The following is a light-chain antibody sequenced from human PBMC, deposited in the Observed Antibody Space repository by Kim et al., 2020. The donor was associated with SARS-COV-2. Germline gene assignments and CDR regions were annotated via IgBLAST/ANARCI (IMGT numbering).Light chain of an antibody. CDR2: QDT. J-gene: IGLJ3*02. CDR3: QAWDSTTRV. Sequence: SYELTKPPSMSVSPGQTATIPCSADNLGTKYVCWYQQKPGHSPLLVIYQDTKRPSGIPERFSGSNSGNTATLTITGTQLMDEADYFCQAWDSTTRVFGGGTQLTVL. CDR1: NLGTKY. V-gene: IGLV3-1*01.